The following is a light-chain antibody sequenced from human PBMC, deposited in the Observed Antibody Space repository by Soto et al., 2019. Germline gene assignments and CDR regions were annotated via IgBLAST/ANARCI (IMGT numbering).Light chain of an antibody. CDR2: GAS. CDR3: QQYGTLIT. Sequence: EIVLTQSPGTLSLSPGERATLSCRASQSVSSSYLGWYQQKPGQAPRLLIYGASSRATGIPDRFSGRGSGTDFTLTISRLEPEDFAVYYCQQYGTLITFGQGTRLEIK. V-gene: IGKV3-20*01. CDR1: QSVSSSY. J-gene: IGKJ5*01.